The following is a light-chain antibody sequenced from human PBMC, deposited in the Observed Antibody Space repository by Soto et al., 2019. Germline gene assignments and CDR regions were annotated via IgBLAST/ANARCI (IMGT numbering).Light chain of an antibody. V-gene: IGLV2-14*01. Sequence: ALTQPASVSGSPGQSITISCTGTSSDIGTYDYVSWYQHHPGKAPKLMIYEVTNRPSGVSDRFSGSKSGKTASLTISGLQAEDEADYYCSSYTTTTTPVVFGGGTKLTVL. CDR2: EVT. J-gene: IGLJ2*01. CDR1: SSDIGTYDY. CDR3: SSYTTTTTPVV.